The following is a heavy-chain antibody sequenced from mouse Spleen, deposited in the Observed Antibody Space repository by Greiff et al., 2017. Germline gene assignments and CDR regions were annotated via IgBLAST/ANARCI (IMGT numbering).Heavy chain of an antibody. V-gene: IGHV1-55*01. D-gene: IGHD2-4*01. J-gene: IGHJ3*01. CDR1: GYTFTSYW. CDR2: IYPGSGST. Sequence: QVQLQQPGAELVKPGASVKMSCKASGYTFTSYWITWVKQRPGQGLEWIGDIYPGSGSTNYNEKFKSKATLTVDTSSSTAYMQLSSLTSEDSAVYYCARWGYDYDFAWFAYWGQGTLVTVSA. CDR3: ARWGYDYDFAWFAY.